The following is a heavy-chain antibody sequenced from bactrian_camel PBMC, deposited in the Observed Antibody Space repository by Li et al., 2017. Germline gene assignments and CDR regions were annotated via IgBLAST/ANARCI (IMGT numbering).Heavy chain of an antibody. V-gene: IGHV3S1*01. J-gene: IGHJ6*01. CDR1: GAIFRDNC. CDR3: AAKRSAYERGGDSYTCDPLGADFPF. CDR2: ISNGGGTT. Sequence: VQLVESGGGSVQPGESLTLSCVVSGAIFRDNCIGWFRQVPGKGLEWVSSISNGGGTTVYADSVKGRVTISRDNARNTLYLQLNSLKTEDPAMYYCAAKRSAYERGGDSYTCDPLGADFPFWGQGTQVTVS. D-gene: IGHD2*01.